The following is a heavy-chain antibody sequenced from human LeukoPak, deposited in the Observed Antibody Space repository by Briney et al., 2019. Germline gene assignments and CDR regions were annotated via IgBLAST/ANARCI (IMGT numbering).Heavy chain of an antibody. D-gene: IGHD5-24*01. V-gene: IGHV3-21*01. Sequence: GGSLRLSCAASGFTFTSYSMNWVRQAPGRGLEWVSSISSSSTYIYYADSVKGRFTISRDNAKNSLYLQMNSLRAEDTAVYYCTREGDRDGYNGGYYFDYWGQGTLVTVSS. CDR2: ISSSSTYI. CDR3: TREGDRDGYNGGYYFDY. CDR1: GFTFTSYS. J-gene: IGHJ4*02.